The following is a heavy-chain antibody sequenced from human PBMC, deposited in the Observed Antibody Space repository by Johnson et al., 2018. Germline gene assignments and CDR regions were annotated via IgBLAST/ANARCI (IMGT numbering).Heavy chain of an antibody. V-gene: IGHV4-59*01. J-gene: IGHJ6*02. D-gene: IGHD2-8*01. CDR2: INSRGTT. Sequence: QVQLQESGPGLVKPSETLSLTCTVSGDSISSFYWSWIRQPPGKGLEWIGYINSRGTTNYNPSVESRLTILVDTSKNQISLKLRAVTAADTAVYYCVREAYCPNSVCQYNGMDVWGQGTMVTVSS. CDR1: GDSISSFY. CDR3: VREAYCPNSVCQYNGMDV.